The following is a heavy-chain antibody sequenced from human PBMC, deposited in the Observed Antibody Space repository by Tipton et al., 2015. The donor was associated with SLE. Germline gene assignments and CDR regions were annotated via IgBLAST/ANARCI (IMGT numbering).Heavy chain of an antibody. V-gene: IGHV3-33*01. CDR2: IWYDGTTK. CDR3: ARGPMTLMVVVTLDY. D-gene: IGHD3-22*01. CDR1: GFNLNTSG. J-gene: IGHJ4*02. Sequence: SLRLSCAASGFNLNTSGMHWVRQAPGQGLEWVAIIWYDGTTKYYADSVKGRFTISRDNSKNTLYLQMNSLRAEDTATYFCARGPMTLMVVVTLDYWGQGTLVTVSS.